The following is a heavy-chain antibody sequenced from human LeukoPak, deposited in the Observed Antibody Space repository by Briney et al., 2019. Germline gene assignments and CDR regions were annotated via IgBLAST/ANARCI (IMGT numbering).Heavy chain of an antibody. Sequence: TGGSLRLSCAASGFTFSSYAMSWVRQPPGKGLEWIGEINHSGSTNYNPSLKSRVTMSVDTSKNQISLKLSSVTAADTAVYYCARKAVGPTSNYFDYWGQGTLVTVSS. J-gene: IGHJ4*02. CDR3: ARKAVGPTSNYFDY. CDR2: INHSGST. CDR1: GFTFSSYA. D-gene: IGHD1-26*01. V-gene: IGHV4-34*01.